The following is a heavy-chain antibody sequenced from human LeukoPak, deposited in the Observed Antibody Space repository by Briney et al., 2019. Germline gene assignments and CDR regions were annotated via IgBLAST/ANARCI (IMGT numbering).Heavy chain of an antibody. CDR2: IRNDGSNS. J-gene: IGHJ4*02. V-gene: IGHV3-30*02. Sequence: GGSLRLSCAASALTFNSCGMHWVRQAPSKGLEWVAFIRNDGSNSYYADSVKGRFTISRGNSKNTLYLQMNSLRPEDTAVYYCAKDRSYYDSGGFRNFDYWGQGTLVTVSS. D-gene: IGHD3-22*01. CDR3: AKDRSYYDSGGFRNFDY. CDR1: ALTFNSCG.